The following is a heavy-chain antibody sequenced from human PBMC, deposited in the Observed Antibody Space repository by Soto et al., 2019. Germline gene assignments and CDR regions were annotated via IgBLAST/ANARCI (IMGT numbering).Heavy chain of an antibody. D-gene: IGHD2-15*01. Sequence: QVQLVESGGGLAKPGGSLRLSCAASGFTFSHYFMTWIRQAPGKGLEWVSHISNSGSTTYYADSVKGRFTISRDNAKDSLSLQMNSLRAEDTAVYYCVREKYCSGGSCYPDYWGQGTLVTVSS. V-gene: IGHV3-11*01. CDR1: GFTFSHYF. CDR3: VREKYCSGGSCYPDY. CDR2: ISNSGSTT. J-gene: IGHJ4*02.